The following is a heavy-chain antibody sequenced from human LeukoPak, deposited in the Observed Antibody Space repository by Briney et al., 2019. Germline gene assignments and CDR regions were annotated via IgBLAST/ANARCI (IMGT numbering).Heavy chain of an antibody. J-gene: IGHJ4*02. CDR3: ARRYSSSSLWAY. V-gene: IGHV4-61*01. D-gene: IGHD6-6*01. CDR2: INHSGST. CDR1: GGSVSSGSYY. Sequence: PSETLSLTCTVSGGSVSSGSYYWSWIRQPPGKGLVWIGEINHSGSTNYNPSLKSRVTISVDTSKNQFSLKLSSVTAADTAVYYCARRYSSSSLWAYWGQGTLVTVSS.